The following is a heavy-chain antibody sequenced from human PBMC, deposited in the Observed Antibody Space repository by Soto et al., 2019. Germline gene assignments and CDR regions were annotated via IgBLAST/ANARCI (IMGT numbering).Heavy chain of an antibody. CDR1: GYTFTSYA. J-gene: IGHJ4*02. CDR3: ARDFSLYDFWSGYLYDY. V-gene: IGHV1-3*01. Sequence: QVQLVQSGAEVKKPGASVKVSCKASGYTFTSYAMHWVRQAPGQRLEWMGWINAGNGNTKYSQKFQGRVTITRDTSASTAYMELSSLRSEDTAVYYCARDFSLYDFWSGYLYDYWGQGTLVTVSS. D-gene: IGHD3-3*01. CDR2: INAGNGNT.